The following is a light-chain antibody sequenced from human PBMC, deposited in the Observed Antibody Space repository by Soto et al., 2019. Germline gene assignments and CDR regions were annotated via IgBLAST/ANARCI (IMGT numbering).Light chain of an antibody. V-gene: IGKV3-20*01. CDR2: GAS. Sequence: EMVLTQSPGTLSLSPGERATRSCMASQRVSSTYLAWYQQKPGQAPRLLIYGASSRATGIPDRFSGNGSGTDFTLTISRLEPEDFAVYYCQQYGSSPGTFGQGTKVDIK. CDR1: QRVSSTY. J-gene: IGKJ1*01. CDR3: QQYGSSPGT.